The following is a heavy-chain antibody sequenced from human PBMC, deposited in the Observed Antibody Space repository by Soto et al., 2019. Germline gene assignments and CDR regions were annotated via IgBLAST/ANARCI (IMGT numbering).Heavy chain of an antibody. D-gene: IGHD3-16*01. V-gene: IGHV1-2*04. CDR3: ARGGDNVWGSYYFDY. Sequence: GASVKVSCKASGYTFTGYYMHWVRQAPGQGLEWMGWINPNSGGTNYAQKFQGWVTMTRDTSISTAYMELSRLRSDDTAVYYCARGGDNVWGSYYFDYWGQGTLVTVSS. CDR2: INPNSGGT. J-gene: IGHJ4*02. CDR1: GYTFTGYY.